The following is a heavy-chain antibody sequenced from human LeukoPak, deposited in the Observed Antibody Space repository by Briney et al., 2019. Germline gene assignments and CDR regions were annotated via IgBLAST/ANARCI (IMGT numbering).Heavy chain of an antibody. CDR2: IYYGGST. V-gene: IGHV4-39*07. Sequence: SETLSLTCTVSVGSISTTTYYWGWIRQPPGKGLEWIGSIYYGGSTYYSPSLKSRVTISLDTSKHQFSLKLSSVTAADTAVYYCARATPVGATGRQLDYWGQGTLVTVSS. CDR3: ARATPVGATGRQLDY. CDR1: VGSISTTTYY. J-gene: IGHJ4*02. D-gene: IGHD1-26*01.